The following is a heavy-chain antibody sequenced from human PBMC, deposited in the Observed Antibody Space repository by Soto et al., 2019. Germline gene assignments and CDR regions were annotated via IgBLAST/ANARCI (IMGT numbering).Heavy chain of an antibody. V-gene: IGHV4-39*02. CDR1: GGSITTSSYN. CDR2: IYYEGST. Sequence: QLQLQESGPGLVKPSETLSLTCSVSGGSITTSSYNWDWIRQPPGKGLEWSGTIYYEGSTSYNPSLKSQVTISVDTTKNHFALKVNSVTAADTSVYYCARFYGNAFDVWGRGTVVTVSS. J-gene: IGHJ3*01. D-gene: IGHD3-10*01. CDR3: ARFYGNAFDV.